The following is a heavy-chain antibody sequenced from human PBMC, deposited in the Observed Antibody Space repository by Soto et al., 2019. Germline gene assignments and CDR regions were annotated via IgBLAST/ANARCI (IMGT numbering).Heavy chain of an antibody. Sequence: ASVKVSCKASGYTITSYGIRWVLPAPGQGLEWMGWINAYNGNTNYAQKLQGRVTMTTDTSTSTAYMELRSLRSDDTAVYYCARERVPTYYYVSSGYRSRSLDIW. CDR3: ARERVPTYYYVSSGYRSRSLDI. J-gene: IGHJ3*02. D-gene: IGHD3-22*01. CDR1: GYTITSYG. CDR2: INAYNGNT. V-gene: IGHV1-18*01.